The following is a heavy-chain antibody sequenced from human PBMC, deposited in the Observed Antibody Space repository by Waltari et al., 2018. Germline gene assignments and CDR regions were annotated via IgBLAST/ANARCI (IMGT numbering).Heavy chain of an antibody. J-gene: IGHJ4*02. V-gene: IGHV3-7*01. Sequence: EVQLVESGGGLVQPGGSLKLSCAASGFTFSAHWMAWVRQAPGKGMEGVASIKGDGSETDVADSLKGRCTISRDNVNNSLYLQMNGLRAEDTAVYHCTRNALYYETNGPQRGGEYWGQGTLVTVSS. CDR3: TRNALYYETNGPQRGGEY. CDR2: IKGDGSET. D-gene: IGHD3-22*01. CDR1: GFTFSAHW.